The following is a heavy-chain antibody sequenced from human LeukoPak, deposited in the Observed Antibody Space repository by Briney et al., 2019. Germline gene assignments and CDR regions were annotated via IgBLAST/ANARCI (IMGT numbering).Heavy chain of an antibody. Sequence: ASVKVSCKASGYTFTGYYMHWVRQAPGQGLEWMGWINPNSGGTNYAQKFQGRVTMTRDTSISTAYMELSRLRSDDTAVYYCARDPPQWLATYYFDYWGQGTLVTVSS. J-gene: IGHJ4*02. V-gene: IGHV1-2*02. CDR2: INPNSGGT. CDR3: ARDPPQWLATYYFDY. D-gene: IGHD6-19*01. CDR1: GYTFTGYY.